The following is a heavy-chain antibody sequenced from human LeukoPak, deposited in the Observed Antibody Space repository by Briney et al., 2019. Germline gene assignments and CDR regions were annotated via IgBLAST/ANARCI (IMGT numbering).Heavy chain of an antibody. Sequence: GGSLRLSCAASGFSFSTYAIHWVRQAPGKGLEYVSAISTDGGRTYYGHSVKGRFTISRDNSKNTVYLQMDSLRAEDMAVYYCARGVAITWTGSYSSGWNDAFDIWGQGTMVTVS. J-gene: IGHJ3*02. D-gene: IGHD6-19*01. CDR1: GFSFSTYA. V-gene: IGHV3-64*01. CDR3: ARGVAITWTGSYSSGWNDAFDI. CDR2: ISTDGGRT.